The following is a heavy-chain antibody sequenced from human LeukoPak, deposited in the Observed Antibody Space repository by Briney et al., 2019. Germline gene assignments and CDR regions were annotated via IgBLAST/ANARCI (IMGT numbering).Heavy chain of an antibody. CDR2: SSAYNGNT. Sequence: ASVEVSCKASGYSFTSFGISWVRQAPGQGLEWMGWSSAYNGNTNYVQKFQGRVTMTTDTPTSTAYMELRSLRSDDTAVFYCVRDLGVDTSMIFFDFWGQGTLVTVSS. D-gene: IGHD5-18*01. CDR1: GYSFTSFG. V-gene: IGHV1-18*01. J-gene: IGHJ4*02. CDR3: VRDLGVDTSMIFFDF.